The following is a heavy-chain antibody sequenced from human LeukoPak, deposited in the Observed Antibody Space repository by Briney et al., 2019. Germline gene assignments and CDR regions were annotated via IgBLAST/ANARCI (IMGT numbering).Heavy chain of an antibody. CDR3: VRGDGDLFDY. Sequence: GGSLRLSCAASGFTFSAYNMIWVRQAPGKGLEWLSYISGSSSAIYYADSVQGRFTISRDNAKNSLSLQMSSLRVEDTAVYYCVRGDGDLFDYWGQGTLVSVSS. CDR2: ISGSSSAI. V-gene: IGHV3-48*01. J-gene: IGHJ4*02. CDR1: GFTFSAYN. D-gene: IGHD4-17*01.